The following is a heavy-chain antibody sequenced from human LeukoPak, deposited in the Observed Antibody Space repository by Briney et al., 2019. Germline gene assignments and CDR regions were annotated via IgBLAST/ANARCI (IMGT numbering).Heavy chain of an antibody. Sequence: GGSLRLSCAVSGFTVTNRYISWARQAPGKGLEWVSVVYGSGYTYYADSVKGRFTISRDIPKNILFLQMNNLRAEDTAVYYCARAAVPRVNSYDGRGYYCDYWGQGTMVTVSS. D-gene: IGHD3-22*01. CDR1: GFTVTNRY. V-gene: IGHV3-66*01. CDR3: ARAAVPRVNSYDGRGYYCDY. CDR2: VYGSGYT. J-gene: IGHJ4*02.